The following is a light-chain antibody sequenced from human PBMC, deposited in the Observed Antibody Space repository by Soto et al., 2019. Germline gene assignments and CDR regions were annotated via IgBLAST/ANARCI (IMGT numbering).Light chain of an antibody. Sequence: DIVMTQSPDSLAVSLGQRATINCKSSQSVLYSSNNKNDLAWYQQKPGQPPKLLIYCASTRESGVPDRFSGSGSGTHLTLTISSLQAEDVAVYYCQQYYSTPLTFGGGTKVEIK. CDR3: QQYYSTPLT. V-gene: IGKV4-1*01. J-gene: IGKJ4*01. CDR1: QSVLYSSNNKND. CDR2: CAS.